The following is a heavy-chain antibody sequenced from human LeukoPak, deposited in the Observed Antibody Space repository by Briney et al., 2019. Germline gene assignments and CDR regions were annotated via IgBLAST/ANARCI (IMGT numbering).Heavy chain of an antibody. V-gene: IGHV3-9*01. J-gene: IGHJ1*01. CDR3: AKDRAPGITMIEH. D-gene: IGHD3-22*01. CDR2: ISWNSGSI. Sequence: GRSLRLSCAASGFTFDDYAMHWVQQAPGKGLEWVSGISWNSGSIGYADSVKGRFTISRDNAKNSLYLQMNSLRAEDTALYYCAKDRAPGITMIEHWGQGTLVTVSS. CDR1: GFTFDDYA.